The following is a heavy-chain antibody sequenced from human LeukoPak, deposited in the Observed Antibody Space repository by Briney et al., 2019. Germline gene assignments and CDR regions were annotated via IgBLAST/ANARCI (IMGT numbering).Heavy chain of an antibody. Sequence: GGSLRLSCAASGFTFSSYAMSWVRQAPGKSLEWVSGIGGSGSRTYYADSVKGRFTIPRDNAKNTLNLQMNSLRGEDTAVYYCARVFDSYYYDSGKFDYWGLGTLVTVSS. CDR3: ARVFDSYYYDSGKFDY. CDR1: GFTFSSYA. J-gene: IGHJ4*02. V-gene: IGHV3-23*01. D-gene: IGHD3-22*01. CDR2: IGGSGSRT.